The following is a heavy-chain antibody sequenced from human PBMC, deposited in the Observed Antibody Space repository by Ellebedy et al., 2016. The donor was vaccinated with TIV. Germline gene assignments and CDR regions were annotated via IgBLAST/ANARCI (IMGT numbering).Heavy chain of an antibody. CDR2: IYHSGST. J-gene: IGHJ4*02. CDR1: GGSIRSSNW. CDR3: ARKDTAMVAFDY. V-gene: IGHV4-4*02. Sequence: MPGGSLRLSCAVSGGSIRSSNWWSWVRQPPGKGLEWIGEIYHSGSTNYNPSLKSRVTISVDKSKNQFSLKLSSVTAADTAVYYCARKDTAMVAFDYWGQGTLVTVSS. D-gene: IGHD5-18*01.